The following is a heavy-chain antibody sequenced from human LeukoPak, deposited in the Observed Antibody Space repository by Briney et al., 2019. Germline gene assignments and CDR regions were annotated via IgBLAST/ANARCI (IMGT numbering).Heavy chain of an antibody. Sequence: SETLSLTCAVYGGSFSGYYWSWIRKPPGKGLEWIGEINHSGSTNYNPSLKSRVTISVDTSKNQFSLKLSSVTAADTAVYYCARGLRYFDWLLSWFDPWGQGTLVTVSS. CDR1: GGSFSGYY. D-gene: IGHD3-9*01. CDR3: ARGLRYFDWLLSWFDP. J-gene: IGHJ5*02. V-gene: IGHV4-34*01. CDR2: INHSGST.